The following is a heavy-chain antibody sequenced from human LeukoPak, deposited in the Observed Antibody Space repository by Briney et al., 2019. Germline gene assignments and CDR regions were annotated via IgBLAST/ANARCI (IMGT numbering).Heavy chain of an antibody. J-gene: IGHJ4*02. CDR1: GFTFSSYA. V-gene: IGHV3-23*01. CDR2: ISGSGGST. Sequence: GGSLRLSCAASGFTFSSYAMSWVRQAPGKGLEWASAISGSGGSTYYADSVKGRFTISRDNSKNTLYLQMNSLRAEDTAVYYCAKIPSGWYGNFDYWGQGTLVTVSS. D-gene: IGHD6-19*01. CDR3: AKIPSGWYGNFDY.